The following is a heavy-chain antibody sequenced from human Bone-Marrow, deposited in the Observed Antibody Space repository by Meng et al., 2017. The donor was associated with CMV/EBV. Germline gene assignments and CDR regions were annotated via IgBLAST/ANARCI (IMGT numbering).Heavy chain of an antibody. Sequence: GESLKISCAASGFSFRNAWMNWVRQAPGKGLEWVGRIKGRNDGGTRDYATPVKGRFIISRDDSNDIVYLEMNSLQIEDTALYYCAAGTGRSDFDYWGQGTLVTVSS. CDR1: GFSFRNAW. J-gene: IGHJ4*02. D-gene: IGHD1-1*01. CDR3: AAGTGRSDFDY. CDR2: IKGRNDGGTR. V-gene: IGHV3-15*01.